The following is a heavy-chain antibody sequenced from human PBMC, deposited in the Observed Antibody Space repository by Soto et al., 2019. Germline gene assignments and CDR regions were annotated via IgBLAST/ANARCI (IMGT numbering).Heavy chain of an antibody. CDR1: GFTLSSYA. Sequence: EVQLLESGGGLVQPGGSLRLSCAASGFTLSSYAIRWVRQAPGKGLEWVSAISGSGGSTYYADSVKGRFTISRDNSKNTLYLQMNSLRAEDTAVYYCARRGSGSYYDYWGQGTLVTVSA. J-gene: IGHJ4*02. D-gene: IGHD1-26*01. CDR3: ARRGSGSYYDY. CDR2: ISGSGGST. V-gene: IGHV3-23*01.